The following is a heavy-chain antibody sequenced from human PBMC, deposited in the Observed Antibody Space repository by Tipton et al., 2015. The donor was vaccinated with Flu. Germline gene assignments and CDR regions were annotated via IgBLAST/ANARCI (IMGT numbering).Heavy chain of an antibody. CDR3: ARRDFSNYVSDPKNWFDP. J-gene: IGHJ5*02. CDR1: GDSISSGGAY. Sequence: LRLSCSDSGDSISSGGAYWSWFRQLPGKGLEWIGNIHYSGSPHYNPSLKSRVTISVDTSKNQFSLEMRSVTAADTAVYYCARRDFSNYVSDPKNWFDPWGQGTLVTVSS. CDR2: IHYSGSP. V-gene: IGHV4-31*02. D-gene: IGHD4-11*01.